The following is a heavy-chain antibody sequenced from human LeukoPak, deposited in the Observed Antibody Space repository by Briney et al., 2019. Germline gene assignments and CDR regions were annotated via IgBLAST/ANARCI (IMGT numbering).Heavy chain of an antibody. Sequence: PGGSLRLSCAASGFTFSSYAMSWVRQAPGKGLEWVSAISGSGGSTYYADSVKGRFTISRDNSKDTLYLQMNSLRAEDTAVYYCAKRISGPNAFDIWGQGTMVTVSS. D-gene: IGHD3-10*01. J-gene: IGHJ3*02. CDR2: ISGSGGST. CDR3: AKRISGPNAFDI. CDR1: GFTFSSYA. V-gene: IGHV3-23*01.